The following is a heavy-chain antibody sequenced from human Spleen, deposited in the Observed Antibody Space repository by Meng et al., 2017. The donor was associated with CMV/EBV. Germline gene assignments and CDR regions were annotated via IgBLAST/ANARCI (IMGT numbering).Heavy chain of an antibody. CDR2: ISGSGDST. J-gene: IGHJ6*02. CDR1: GFTFNSHA. V-gene: IGHV3-23*01. Sequence: GESLKISCADSGFTFNSHAMNWVRQVPGKGLEWVSAISGSGDSTYYADSVKGRFTISRDNSKSTLYLQMNSLRAEDTALYYCAKEHAAVVPAAVKGMDVWGQGTTVTVSS. CDR3: AKEHAAVVPAAVKGMDV. D-gene: IGHD2-2*01.